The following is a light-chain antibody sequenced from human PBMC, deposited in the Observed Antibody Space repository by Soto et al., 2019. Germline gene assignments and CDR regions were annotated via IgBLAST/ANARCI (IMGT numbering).Light chain of an antibody. J-gene: IGKJ1*01. V-gene: IGKV2-28*01. CDR1: QSVLNSDGYNR. Sequence: DIVMTQSPLSLPVTPGEAASISCRSSQSVLNSDGYNRMDWYLQKPGRSPQLLIYLGSNRASGVPDRVSGSGSGTDFTLTISRVEAEDVGVYYCMQALQTPWTFGQGTKVDIK. CDR3: MQALQTPWT. CDR2: LGS.